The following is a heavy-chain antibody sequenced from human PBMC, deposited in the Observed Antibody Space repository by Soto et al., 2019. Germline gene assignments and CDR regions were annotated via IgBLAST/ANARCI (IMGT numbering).Heavy chain of an antibody. J-gene: IGHJ4*02. CDR3: TRHLDSGYDYDAFDY. CDR1: GFTFSGSA. D-gene: IGHD5-12*01. Sequence: GGSLRLSCAASGFTFSGSAMHWVRQASGKGLEWVGRIRSKANSYATAYAASVKGRFTISRDDSKNTAYLQMNSLKTEDTAVYYCTRHLDSGYDYDAFDYWGQGTLVTVSS. CDR2: IRSKANSYAT. V-gene: IGHV3-73*01.